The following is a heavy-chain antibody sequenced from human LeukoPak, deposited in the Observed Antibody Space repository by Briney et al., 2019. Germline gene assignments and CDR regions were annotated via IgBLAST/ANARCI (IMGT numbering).Heavy chain of an antibody. Sequence: ASVKVSCKASGYTFTSYGISWVRQAPGQGLEWMGWISAYNGNTNYAQKLQGRVTMTTDTSTSTAYMELRSLRSDDTAVYYCARDTLFYVTTVVTRPLDYYYYGMDVWGQGTTFTVSS. J-gene: IGHJ6*02. CDR3: ARDTLFYVTTVVTRPLDYYYYGMDV. V-gene: IGHV1-18*01. D-gene: IGHD4-23*01. CDR1: GYTFTSYG. CDR2: ISAYNGNT.